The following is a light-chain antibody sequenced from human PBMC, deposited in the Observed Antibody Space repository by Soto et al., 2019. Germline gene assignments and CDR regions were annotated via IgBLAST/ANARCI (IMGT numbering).Light chain of an antibody. Sequence: EVVMTQSPATLYVSPGERATLSCRASQSVGSNLAWYQQKPGQAPRLLISGASTRATGIPARFSGSGSGTEFTLAISSLQSEDFAVYFCQQYNIWPPWTFGQGTKVDIK. CDR2: GAS. CDR3: QQYNIWPPWT. V-gene: IGKV3-15*01. J-gene: IGKJ1*01. CDR1: QSVGSN.